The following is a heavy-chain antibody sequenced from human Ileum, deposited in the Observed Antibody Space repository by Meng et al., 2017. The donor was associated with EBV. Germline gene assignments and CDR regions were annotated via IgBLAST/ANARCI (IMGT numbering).Heavy chain of an antibody. V-gene: IGHV1-69*01. J-gene: IGHJ4*02. D-gene: IGHD5-18*01. CDR1: GGTFRNSA. CDR3: ARESGRGYSSDY. CDR2: IIPMFGAT. Sequence: QVQVEQSGAEVKKPWSSVKVSCMASGGTFRNSAISWVRQAPGQGLEWMGGIIPMFGATDYAQRFQDRVTITADESTSTVYMELNSLRSEDTAVYYCARESGRGYSSDYWGQGTLVTVSS.